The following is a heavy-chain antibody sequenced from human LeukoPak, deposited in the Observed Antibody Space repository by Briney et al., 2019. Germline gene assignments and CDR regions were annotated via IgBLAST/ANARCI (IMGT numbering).Heavy chain of an antibody. V-gene: IGHV3-23*01. CDR3: AKDVVPDSGWDLDY. CDR1: GFTFSTYS. Sequence: GGSLRLSCAASGFTFSTYSMTWVRQGPGKGLEWVSSNPSGDSTFYADSVKGRFTISRDNSKNTLYLQMSSLRTEDRAIYYCAKDVVPDSGWDLDYWGQGTLVTVSS. D-gene: IGHD6-19*01. J-gene: IGHJ4*02. CDR2: NPSGDST.